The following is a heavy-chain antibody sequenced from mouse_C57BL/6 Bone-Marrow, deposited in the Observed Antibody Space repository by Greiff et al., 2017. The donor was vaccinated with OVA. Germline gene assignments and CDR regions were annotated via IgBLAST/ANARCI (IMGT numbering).Heavy chain of an antibody. CDR1: GYTFTSYS. Sequence: VQLQQSGAELARPGASVKLSCKASGYTFTSYSISWVKQRTGQGLEWIGEIYPRSGNTYYNEKFKGQATLTADKSSSTAYMELRSLTSEDSAVYFCARSGYDYGDYWGQGTTLTVSS. CDR2: IYPRSGNT. J-gene: IGHJ2*01. V-gene: IGHV1-81*01. D-gene: IGHD2-4*01. CDR3: ARSGYDYGDY.